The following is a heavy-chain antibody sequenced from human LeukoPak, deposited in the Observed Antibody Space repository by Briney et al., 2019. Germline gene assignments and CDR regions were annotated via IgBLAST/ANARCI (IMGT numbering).Heavy chain of an antibody. V-gene: IGHV3-48*04. J-gene: IGHJ6*02. CDR3: ARDETVTTLVSYYYYGMDV. CDR2: FSSSSSTI. D-gene: IGHD4-17*01. Sequence: PGGSLRLSFAASGFTFSSYWMHWVRKAPGKGLEGVSTFSSSSSTIYYADSVKGRFTISRDNAKNSLYLQVNSLRAEDTAVYYCARDETVTTLVSYYYYGMDVWGQGTTVTVSS. CDR1: GFTFSSYW.